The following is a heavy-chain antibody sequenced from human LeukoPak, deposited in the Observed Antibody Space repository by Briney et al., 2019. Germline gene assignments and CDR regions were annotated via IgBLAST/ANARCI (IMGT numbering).Heavy chain of an antibody. D-gene: IGHD6-19*01. V-gene: IGHV1-24*01. CDR1: GYTLTELS. Sequence: ASVKVSCKVSGYTLTELSMHWVRQAPGKGLEWRGGFDPEDGETIYAQKFQGRVTMTEDTSTDTAYMELSSLRSEDTAVYYCATETPGPFSSGWYFDYWGQGTLVTVSS. J-gene: IGHJ4*02. CDR2: FDPEDGET. CDR3: ATETPGPFSSGWYFDY.